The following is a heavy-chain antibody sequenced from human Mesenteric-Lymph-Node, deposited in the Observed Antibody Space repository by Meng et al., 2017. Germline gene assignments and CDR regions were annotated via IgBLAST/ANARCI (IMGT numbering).Heavy chain of an antibody. CDR2: IYWDDDK. CDR1: GFSLSTPGVG. D-gene: IGHD3-3*01. J-gene: IGHJ5*02. V-gene: IGHV2-5*02. CDR3: AHSQFDIWSVDWFDP. Sequence: SGPTLVKPTQTLTLTCTFSGFSLSTPGVGVGWIRQPPGKALEWLALIYWDDDKHYSPSLKTSLTITKDTSKNQVVLTMTNMDPVDTATYYCAHSQFDIWSVDWFDPWGQGTLVTVSS.